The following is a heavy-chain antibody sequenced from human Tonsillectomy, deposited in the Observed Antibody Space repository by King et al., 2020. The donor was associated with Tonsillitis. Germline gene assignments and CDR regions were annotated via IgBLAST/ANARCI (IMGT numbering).Heavy chain of an antibody. CDR3: ARDPSSLELLFDS. Sequence: VNLVNSGEDVVKPGRSLRLSCAASGFTFRGYAMHCVRQATGKGLAWVAIISSNGSNTFYADSVKGRFTISRDSSRNTLYLQMNSLRAEDTAMYYCARDPSSLELLFDSWGQGTLVTVSS. D-gene: IGHD1-7*01. J-gene: IGHJ4*02. V-gene: IGHV3-30*04. CDR1: GFTFRGYA. CDR2: ISSNGSNT.